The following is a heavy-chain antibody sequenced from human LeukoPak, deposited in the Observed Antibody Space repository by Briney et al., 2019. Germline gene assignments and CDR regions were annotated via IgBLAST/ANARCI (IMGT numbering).Heavy chain of an antibody. CDR1: GGSFSSYS. Sequence: ASVKVSCKASGGSFSSYSISWVQQAPGQGLEWMGGIIPIFGTANYAQKFQGSVTITTDESTSTAYMELSSLRSEDTAVYYCARHSSSWYEVGSDPWGQGTLVTVSS. V-gene: IGHV1-69*05. D-gene: IGHD6-13*01. CDR2: IIPIFGTA. CDR3: ARHSSSWYEVGSDP. J-gene: IGHJ5*02.